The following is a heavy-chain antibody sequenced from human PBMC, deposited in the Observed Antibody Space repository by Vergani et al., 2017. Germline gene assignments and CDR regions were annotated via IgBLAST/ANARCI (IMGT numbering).Heavy chain of an antibody. CDR3: AKSRDPNCKGGNCYSDYYGLDL. D-gene: IGHD2-15*01. Sequence: EVQLLESGGNLIQPGGSLRLSCGASGFTFSSYAMTWVRLAPGKGLQWVSAISGSGGNTFYTDSVKGRFTISRDNSKDTLYLQMNSLRVEETAIYYCAKSRDPNCKGGNCYSDYYGLDLWGRGTTVTVSS. CDR1: GFTFSSYA. J-gene: IGHJ6*02. V-gene: IGHV3-23*01. CDR2: ISGSGGNT.